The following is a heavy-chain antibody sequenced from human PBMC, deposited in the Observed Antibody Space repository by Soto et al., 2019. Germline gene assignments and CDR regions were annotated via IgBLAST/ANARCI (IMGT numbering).Heavy chain of an antibody. CDR2: HHSDST. CDR3: ATYSVGEGGRGY. J-gene: IGHJ4*02. D-gene: IGHD5-12*01. V-gene: IGHV4-4*09. Sequence: QVQLQESGPGLVKPSETLSLTCTVSGGSMSGQHWSWIRQPPGKGLEWIGHHSDSTNYNPSLRSRVTISTDPSKNQFSLKLSSVTAAETAVYYCATYSVGEGGRGYWGQGTLVTVSS. CDR1: GGSMSGQH.